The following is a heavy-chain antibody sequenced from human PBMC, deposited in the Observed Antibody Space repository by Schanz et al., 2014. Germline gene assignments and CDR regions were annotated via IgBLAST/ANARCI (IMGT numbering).Heavy chain of an antibody. CDR3: ARLGRMGAFDI. J-gene: IGHJ3*02. D-gene: IGHD2-8*01. Sequence: QVQLVESGGGLVKPGGSLRLSCAVSGFTFSDYYMSWIRQAPGKGLEWVSYISSSGSTTHYADSVKGRFTISRDNAKKSLFLQMNSLRAEDTAVYYCARLGRMGAFDIWGQGTMVTVSS. CDR2: ISSSGSTT. V-gene: IGHV3-11*04. CDR1: GFTFSDYY.